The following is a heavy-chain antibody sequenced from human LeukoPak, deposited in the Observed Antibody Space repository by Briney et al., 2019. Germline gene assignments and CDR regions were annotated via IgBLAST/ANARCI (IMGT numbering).Heavy chain of an antibody. Sequence: GGSLRLSCAASGFTFSSYSVNWVRQAPGKGLEWVSSISSSSSYIYYADSVKGRFTISRDNAKNSLYLQMNSLRAEDTAVYYCARAEPITMVRGVITQENFDYWGQGTLVTVSS. J-gene: IGHJ4*02. CDR1: GFTFSSYS. D-gene: IGHD3-10*01. CDR2: ISSSSSYI. V-gene: IGHV3-21*01. CDR3: ARAEPITMVRGVITQENFDY.